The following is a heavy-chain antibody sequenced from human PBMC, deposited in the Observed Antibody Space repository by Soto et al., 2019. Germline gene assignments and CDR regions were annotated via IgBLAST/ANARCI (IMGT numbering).Heavy chain of an antibody. CDR2: LYYSGST. V-gene: IGHV4-59*01. Sequence: SSETLSLTCTVSGGSITSYYWSWIRQPPGKGLEWIGYLYYSGSTNYNPSLKSRVTISVDTSKNQFSLKLSSVTAADTAVYYCASHLGYCSSTSCPLLYYYMDVWGKGTTVTVSS. CDR3: ASHLGYCSSTSCPLLYYYMDV. D-gene: IGHD2-2*01. J-gene: IGHJ6*03. CDR1: GGSITSYY.